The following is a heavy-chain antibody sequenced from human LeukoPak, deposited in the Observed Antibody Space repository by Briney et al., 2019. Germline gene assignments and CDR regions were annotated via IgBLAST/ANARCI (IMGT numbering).Heavy chain of an antibody. CDR2: ISSSGSTI. D-gene: IGHD3-10*02. V-gene: IGHV3-48*03. CDR3: AELGITMIGGV. CDR1: GFTFSSYE. Sequence: PGGSLRLSCAASGFTFSSYEMNWVRQAPGKGLEWVSCISSSGSTIYYADSVKGRFTISRDNAKNSLYLQMNSLRAEDTAVYYCAELGITMIGGVWGQGARVTVSS. J-gene: IGHJ4*02.